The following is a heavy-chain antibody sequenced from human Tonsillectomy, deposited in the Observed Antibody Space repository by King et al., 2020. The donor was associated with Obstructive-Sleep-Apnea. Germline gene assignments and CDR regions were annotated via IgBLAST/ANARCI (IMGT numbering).Heavy chain of an antibody. Sequence: VQLVESGGGLVQPGRSLRLSCAASGFTFDDYAMHWVRQAPGKGLEWVSGISWNSGSIGYAESVKGRFTNTIYNAKNSLYLQMNSLIAEDTALYYCAKGVYGDYYYYYGMDVWGQGTTVTVSS. CDR2: ISWNSGSI. CDR3: AKGVYGDYYYYYGMDV. D-gene: IGHD4-17*01. J-gene: IGHJ6*02. CDR1: GFTFDDYA. V-gene: IGHV3-9*01.